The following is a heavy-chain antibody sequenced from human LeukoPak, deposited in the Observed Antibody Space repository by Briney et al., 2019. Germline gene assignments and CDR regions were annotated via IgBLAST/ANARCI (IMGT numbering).Heavy chain of an antibody. J-gene: IGHJ4*02. CDR2: ISGSGGST. CDR1: GFTFSSYA. CDR3: AKDGTSMFYYDFWSGSANFDY. D-gene: IGHD3-3*01. Sequence: SGGSLRLSCAASGFTFSSYAMSWVRQAPGKGLEWVSAISGSGGSTYYADSVKGRFTISRDNSKNTLYLQMNSLRAEDTAVYYCAKDGTSMFYYDFWSGSANFDYWGQGTLVTVSS. V-gene: IGHV3-23*01.